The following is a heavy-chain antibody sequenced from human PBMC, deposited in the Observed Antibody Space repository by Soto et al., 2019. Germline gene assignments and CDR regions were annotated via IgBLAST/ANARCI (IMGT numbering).Heavy chain of an antibody. V-gene: IGHV3-30-3*01. D-gene: IGHD4-4*01. CDR1: GFTFSSYA. CDR3: ARDPSAYSNYLPDY. Sequence: GGSLRLSCAASGFTFSSYAMHWVRQAPGKGLEWVAVISYDGSNKYYADSVKGRFTISRDNSKNTLYLQMNSLRAEDTAVYYCARDPSAYSNYLPDYWGQGTLVTVSS. CDR2: ISYDGSNK. J-gene: IGHJ4*02.